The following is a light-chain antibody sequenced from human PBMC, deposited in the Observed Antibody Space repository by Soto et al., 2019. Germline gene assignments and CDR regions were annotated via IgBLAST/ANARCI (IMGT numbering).Light chain of an antibody. CDR1: RSVSSY. J-gene: IGKJ5*01. Sequence: EIVFTHSPATLSLSPGERATLSCRASRSVSSYLAWYQQKPGQAPRLLIYDASNRATGIPARFSGSGSGTDFTLTISSLEPEDFAVYYCQQRSNWPRTFGQGTRLEIK. CDR3: QQRSNWPRT. CDR2: DAS. V-gene: IGKV3-11*01.